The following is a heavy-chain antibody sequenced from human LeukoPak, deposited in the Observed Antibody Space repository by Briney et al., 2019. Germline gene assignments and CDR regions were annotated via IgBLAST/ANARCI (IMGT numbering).Heavy chain of an antibody. D-gene: IGHD5-12*01. CDR3: AKGYSRVDY. J-gene: IGHJ4*02. Sequence: GESLKISCQASGYSFTSYWIGWVRQMPGKGLEWMGIINPSDSDTRYSPSFQGQVTISADKSISTVYLQWSSLKASDTAKYYCAKGYSRVDYWGQGTLVTVSS. CDR2: INPSDSDT. V-gene: IGHV5-51*01. CDR1: GYSFTSYW.